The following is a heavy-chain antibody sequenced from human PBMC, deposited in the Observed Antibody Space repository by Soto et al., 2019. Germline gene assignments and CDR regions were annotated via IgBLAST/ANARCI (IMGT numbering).Heavy chain of an antibody. J-gene: IGHJ4*02. CDR1: GGTFSSYA. CDR3: VRDDIGLGIDY. D-gene: IGHD1-26*01. Sequence: GASVKVSCKTSGGTFSSYAISWVRQAPGQGLEWMGGIVPIVDTSTYAQKFQGRVTITADESTSTVYMELSSLRSDDTAVYYCVRDDIGLGIDYWGLGTLVTVSS. V-gene: IGHV1-69*13. CDR2: IVPIVDTS.